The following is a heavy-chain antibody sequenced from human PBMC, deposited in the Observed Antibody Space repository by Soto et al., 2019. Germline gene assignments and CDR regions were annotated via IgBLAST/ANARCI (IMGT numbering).Heavy chain of an antibody. D-gene: IGHD2-15*01. V-gene: IGHV1-18*01. CDR2: ISAYNGNT. CDR1: GYTFTSYD. J-gene: IGHJ6*02. CDR3: ARDGYCSGGSCYSGPWHYSYGMDI. Sequence: ASVKVSCKASGYTFTSYDINWVRQAPGQGLEWMGWISAYNGNTNYAQKLQGRVTMTTDTSTSTAYMELRSLRSDDTAVYYCARDGYCSGGSCYSGPWHYSYGMDIWGQGTTVTVSS.